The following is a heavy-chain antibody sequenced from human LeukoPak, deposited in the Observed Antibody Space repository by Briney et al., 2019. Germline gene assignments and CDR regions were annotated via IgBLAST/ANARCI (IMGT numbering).Heavy chain of an antibody. CDR2: ISGSSGST. V-gene: IGHV3-23*01. CDR1: GFTFSSYG. CDR3: AKDRDSYGYGSGSYYNGVFDY. Sequence: GGSLRLSCAASGFTFSSYGMSWVRQAPGKGLEWVSAISGSSGSTYYADSVKGRFTIPRDNSKNTLYLQVNSLRAEDTAVYYCAKDRDSYGYGSGSYYNGVFDYWGQGTLVTVSS. J-gene: IGHJ4*02. D-gene: IGHD3-10*01.